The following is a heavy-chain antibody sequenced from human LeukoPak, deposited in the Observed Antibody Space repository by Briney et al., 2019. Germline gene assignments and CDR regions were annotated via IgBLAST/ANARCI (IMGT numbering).Heavy chain of an antibody. Sequence: LSLTCAVYGGSFSDYYMSWIRQAPGKGLEWVSYISSSGSTIYYADSVKGRFTISRDNAKNSLYLQMNSLRAEDTAVYYCASGEYCSSTSCYIQVFDYWGQGTLVTVSS. CDR2: ISSSGSTI. V-gene: IGHV3-11*01. J-gene: IGHJ4*02. D-gene: IGHD2-2*02. CDR3: ASGEYCSSTSCYIQVFDY. CDR1: GGSFSDYY.